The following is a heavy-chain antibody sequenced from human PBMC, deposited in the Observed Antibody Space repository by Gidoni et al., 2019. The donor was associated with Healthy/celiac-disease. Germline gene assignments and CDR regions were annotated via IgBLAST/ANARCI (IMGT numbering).Heavy chain of an antibody. D-gene: IGHD6-19*01. CDR3: ASSYVGLVACDI. Sequence: QVQLVPSGAEVKKPRASLTVSFPASGYTFTGYYMHWVRQAPGQGLEWMGWINPNSGGTNYAQKCQGRVTRTRDTSISTAYMELSRLRSDDTAVYYCASSYVGLVACDIWGQGTMVTVSS. V-gene: IGHV1-2*02. CDR1: GYTFTGYY. J-gene: IGHJ3*02. CDR2: INPNSGGT.